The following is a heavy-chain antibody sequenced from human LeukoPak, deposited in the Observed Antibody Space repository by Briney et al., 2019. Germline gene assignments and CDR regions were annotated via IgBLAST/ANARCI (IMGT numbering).Heavy chain of an antibody. Sequence: GASVKVSCKASGGTFSSYAISWVRQAPGQGLEWMGGIIPIFGTANYAQKFQGRVTITADESTSTAYMELSRLRSDDTAVYYCARDGYYYDSSGYYPNPSYYYYYMDVWGKGTTVTISS. CDR1: GGTFSSYA. J-gene: IGHJ6*03. CDR3: ARDGYYYDSSGYYPNPSYYYYYMDV. D-gene: IGHD3-22*01. V-gene: IGHV1-69*13. CDR2: IIPIFGTA.